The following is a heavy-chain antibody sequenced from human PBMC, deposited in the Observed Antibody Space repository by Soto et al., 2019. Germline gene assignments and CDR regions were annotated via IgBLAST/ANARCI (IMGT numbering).Heavy chain of an antibody. D-gene: IGHD2-15*01. J-gene: IGHJ6*02. CDR3: ARDKREGGSWNNYYYYYGMDV. CDR2: ISYDGSNK. Sequence: QVQMVESGGGVVQPGRSLRLSCAASRFNFSSYAMHWVRQAPGKGQEWVAVISYDGSNKYYADSVKGRFTISRDNSNNTLYLQMNSLRAEDTSVYYCARDKREGGSWNNYYYYYGMDVWGQGTTVTVSS. CDR1: RFNFSSYA. V-gene: IGHV3-30-3*01.